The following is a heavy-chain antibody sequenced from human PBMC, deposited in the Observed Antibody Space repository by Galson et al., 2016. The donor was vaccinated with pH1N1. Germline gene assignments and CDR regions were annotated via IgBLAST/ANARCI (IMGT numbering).Heavy chain of an antibody. V-gene: IGHV1-46*01. CDR2: INPTTDST. J-gene: IGHJ6*02. CDR1: GYSFTDYY. D-gene: IGHD4-17*01. CDR3: ARDPTPTTGPRFSFFYGMDV. Sequence: SVKVSCKASGYSFTDYYIHWVRQAPGQGLEWMGIINPTTDSTGYAQKFQGRVTVTRDTSATTVYLDLSSLRSDDTAVYYRARDPTPTTGPRFSFFYGMDVWGQGTTVTVSS.